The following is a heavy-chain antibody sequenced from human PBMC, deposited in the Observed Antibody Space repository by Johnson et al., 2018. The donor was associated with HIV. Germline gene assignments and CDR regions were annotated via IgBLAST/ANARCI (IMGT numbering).Heavy chain of an antibody. CDR1: GFTFSSYW. CDR2: IKHDGSEK. J-gene: IGHJ3*02. Sequence: VQLVESGGGLVQPGGSLRLSCEASGFTFSSYWMTWVRQAPGKGLEWVANIKHDGSEKNYLDSVRGRFIISRDNAKNSLFLQMNSLRAEDTALYYCAKDLRSSSWPPDAFDIWGQGTMVIVSS. CDR3: AKDLRSSSWPPDAFDI. V-gene: IGHV3-7*03. D-gene: IGHD6-13*01.